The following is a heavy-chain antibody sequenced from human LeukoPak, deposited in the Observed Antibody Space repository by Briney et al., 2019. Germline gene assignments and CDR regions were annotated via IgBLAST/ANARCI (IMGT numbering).Heavy chain of an antibody. CDR1: GFTFSSYG. V-gene: IGHV3-30*18. CDR3: AKGGNSWSEDYFDY. J-gene: IGHJ4*02. Sequence: PGGSLRLSCAASGFTFSSYGMHWVRQAPGKGLEWVAVISYDGSNKFYADSVKGRFTISRDNSKNTPYVQMNSLRTEDTAVYYCAKGGNSWSEDYFDYWGQGTLVTVSS. CDR2: ISYDGSNK. D-gene: IGHD6-13*01.